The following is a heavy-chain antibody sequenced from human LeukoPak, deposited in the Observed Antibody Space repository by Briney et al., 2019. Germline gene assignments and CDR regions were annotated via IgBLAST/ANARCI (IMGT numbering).Heavy chain of an antibody. CDR3: ARGSGYDWLCSGGSCYRTLKFDY. CDR1: GFTFSNYG. V-gene: IGHV3-23*01. D-gene: IGHD2-15*01. Sequence: QPGGSLRLSCAASGFTFSNYGLSWVRQAPGKGLEWVSGITGSGGSTYYADSVKGRFTISRDNSKNTLYLQMNSLRAEDTALYYCARGSGYDWLCSGGSCYRTLKFDYWGQGTLVTVSS. CDR2: ITGSGGST. J-gene: IGHJ4*02.